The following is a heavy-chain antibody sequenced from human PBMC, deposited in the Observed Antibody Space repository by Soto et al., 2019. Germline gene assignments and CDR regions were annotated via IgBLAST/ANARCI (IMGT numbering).Heavy chain of an antibody. CDR2: HYSGGST. Sequence: GGSLRLSCAISGFSVSSNYLSWVRQAPGKGLEWVSVHYSGGSTYYADSVQSRFTISRDKSNNTPYLQMRRVRAEDTAVYFCARHRHPRGTVGATSPLDPWGQGTQVTVSS. CDR1: GFSVSSNY. J-gene: IGHJ5*02. V-gene: IGHV3-53*01. CDR3: ARHRHPRGTVGATSPLDP. D-gene: IGHD1-26*01.